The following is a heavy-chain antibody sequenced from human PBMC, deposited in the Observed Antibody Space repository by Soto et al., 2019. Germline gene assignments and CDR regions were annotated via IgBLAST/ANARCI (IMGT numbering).Heavy chain of an antibody. CDR1: GFMFSHYG. CDR3: ARDALGSGRSSNCYIYYGMDV. Sequence: PGGSLRLSCEASGFMFSHYGMHWVRQAPGKGLEWVSVIQSDGNNIYYADSVKGRFTISRDNSKNTVYLQMNSLRAEDTAVYYCARDALGSGRSSNCYIYYGMDVWGQGTTVTVSS. CDR2: IQSDGNNI. J-gene: IGHJ6*02. D-gene: IGHD2-2*01. V-gene: IGHV3-33*01.